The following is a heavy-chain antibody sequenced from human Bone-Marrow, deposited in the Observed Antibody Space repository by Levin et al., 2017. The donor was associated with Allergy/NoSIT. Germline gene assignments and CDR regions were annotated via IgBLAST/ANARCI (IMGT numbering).Heavy chain of an antibody. V-gene: IGHV4-59*11. CDR3: ARRGDTYADNWFDP. J-gene: IGHJ5*02. D-gene: IGHD3-16*01. Sequence: SETLSLTCSVSGGSISPHYWSWIRQPPGKGLEWIGHTYYSGSTNYSPSLRSRVTMSVDTSKNQLSLKLTSVTAADTAVYYCARRGDTYADNWFDPWGQGTLVTVSS. CDR2: TYYSGST. CDR1: GGSISPHY.